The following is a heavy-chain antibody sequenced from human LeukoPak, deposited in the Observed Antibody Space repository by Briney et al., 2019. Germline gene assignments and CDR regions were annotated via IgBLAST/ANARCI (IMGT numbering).Heavy chain of an antibody. CDR1: GFTFSSYW. Sequence: GSLRLSCAASGFTFSSYWMHWVRQAPGKGLVRVSRINSDGSSTSYADSVKGRFTISRDNAKNTLYLQMNSLRAEDTAVYYCARAGLRLGELSLFTSLDYYYMDVWGKGTTVTVSS. CDR2: INSDGSST. V-gene: IGHV3-74*01. D-gene: IGHD3-16*02. J-gene: IGHJ6*03. CDR3: ARAGLRLGELSLFTSLDYYYMDV.